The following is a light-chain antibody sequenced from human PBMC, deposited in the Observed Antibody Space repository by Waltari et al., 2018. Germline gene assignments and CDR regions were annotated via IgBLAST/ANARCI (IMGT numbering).Light chain of an antibody. Sequence: EIVLTQSQGTLSLSPGERATLSCRAIQSVSRSLAWYQQKPGQAPSLLIYGASSRATGVPYRFSGSGSGTDFSLTISRLEPEDFAVYYCQHYVRLPVTFGQGTKVEIK. J-gene: IGKJ1*01. V-gene: IGKV3-20*01. CDR2: GAS. CDR3: QHYVRLPVT. CDR1: QSVSRS.